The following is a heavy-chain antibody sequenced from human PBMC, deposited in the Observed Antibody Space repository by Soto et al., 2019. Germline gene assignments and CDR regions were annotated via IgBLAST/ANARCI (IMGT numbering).Heavy chain of an antibody. CDR2: IYPGDSDT. V-gene: IGHV5-51*01. CDR3: ARAYYYGSGSHNGMDV. D-gene: IGHD3-10*01. Sequence: SGESLKISCKGSGHSFTSYWIGRVRQMPGKGLEWMGIIYPGDSDTRYSPSFQGQVTISADKSISTAYLQWSSLKASDTAMYYCARAYYYGSGSHNGMDVWGQGTTVTVSS. J-gene: IGHJ6*02. CDR1: GHSFTSYW.